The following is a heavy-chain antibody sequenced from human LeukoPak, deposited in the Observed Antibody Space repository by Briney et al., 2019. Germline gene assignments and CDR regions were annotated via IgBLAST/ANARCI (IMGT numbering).Heavy chain of an antibody. CDR3: ARGGGYYDSSGYFDY. Sequence: ASVKVSCKASGYTFTSYYMHWVRQAPGQGLEWMGIINPSGGSTSYAQKFQGRVTMTRDTSTSTVYMGLSSLRSDDTAVYYCARGGGYYDSSGYFDYWGQGTLVTVSS. V-gene: IGHV1-46*01. CDR1: GYTFTSYY. J-gene: IGHJ4*02. D-gene: IGHD3-22*01. CDR2: INPSGGST.